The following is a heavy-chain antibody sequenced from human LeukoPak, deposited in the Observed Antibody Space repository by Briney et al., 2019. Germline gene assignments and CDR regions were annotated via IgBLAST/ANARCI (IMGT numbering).Heavy chain of an antibody. CDR3: ARADYYDFWSGYYYFDY. CDR2: MNPNSGNT. J-gene: IGHJ4*02. D-gene: IGHD3-3*01. Sequence: GASVKVSCKASGYTFTSYDINWVRQATGQGLEWMGWMNPNSGNTGYAQKFQGRVTMTRNTSISTAYMELSSLRSEDTAVYYCARADYYDFWSGYYYFDYWGQGTLVTVSS. V-gene: IGHV1-8*01. CDR1: GYTFTSYD.